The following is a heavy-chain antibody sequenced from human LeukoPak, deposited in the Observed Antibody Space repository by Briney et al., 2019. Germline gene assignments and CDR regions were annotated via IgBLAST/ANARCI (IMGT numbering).Heavy chain of an antibody. J-gene: IGHJ4*02. Sequence: SETLSLTCTVSGGSISSYYWSWIRQPPGKGLGWIGYIYYSGSTNYNPSLKSRVTISVDTSKNQFSLKLSSVTAADTAVYYCARTPTVVTPGGDYWGQGTLVTVSS. D-gene: IGHD4-23*01. CDR2: IYYSGST. CDR3: ARTPTVVTPGGDY. V-gene: IGHV4-59*01. CDR1: GGSISSYY.